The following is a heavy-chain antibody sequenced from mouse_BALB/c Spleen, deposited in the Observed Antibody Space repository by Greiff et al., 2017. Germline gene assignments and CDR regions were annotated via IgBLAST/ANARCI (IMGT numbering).Heavy chain of an antibody. D-gene: IGHD5-5*01. CDR1: GYSITSDYA. CDR2: ISYSGST. Sequence: EVKLVESGPGLVKPSQSLSLTCTVTGYSITSDYAWNWIRQFPGNKLEWMGYISYSGSTSYNPSLKSRISITRDTPKNQFFLQLNSVTTEDTATYYCARGGDRLPPAWFADWGQGTLVTVAA. CDR3: ARGGDRLPPAWFAD. V-gene: IGHV3-2*02. J-gene: IGHJ3*01.